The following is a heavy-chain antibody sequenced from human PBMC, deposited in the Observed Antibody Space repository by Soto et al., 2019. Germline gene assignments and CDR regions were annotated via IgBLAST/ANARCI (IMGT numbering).Heavy chain of an antibody. D-gene: IGHD6-19*01. J-gene: IGHJ6*03. V-gene: IGHV4-39*01. CDR2: IYYSGST. CDR3: ARHKVAGTLILHYYYYMDV. CDR1: GGSISSSSYY. Sequence: SETLSLTCAVSGGSISSSSYYWGWIRQPPGKGLEWIGSIYYSGSTYYNPSLKSRVTISVDTSKNQFSLKLSSVTAADTAVYYCARHKVAGTLILHYYYYMDVWGKGTTVTVSS.